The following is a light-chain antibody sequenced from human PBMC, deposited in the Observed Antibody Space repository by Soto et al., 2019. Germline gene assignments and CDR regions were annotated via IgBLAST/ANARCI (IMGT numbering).Light chain of an antibody. V-gene: IGKV3-20*01. CDR3: QQYGTSPTT. CDR1: QSVGSRS. J-gene: IGKJ1*01. CDR2: GTS. Sequence: EIVLTQSPGTLSLSPGERATLSCRASQSVGSRSLAWYQQKPGQAPRVLLYGTSERATGIPDRFSGSGSGTEFTLTISRLEPEDFAVYFCQQYGTSPTTFGQGTKVDIK.